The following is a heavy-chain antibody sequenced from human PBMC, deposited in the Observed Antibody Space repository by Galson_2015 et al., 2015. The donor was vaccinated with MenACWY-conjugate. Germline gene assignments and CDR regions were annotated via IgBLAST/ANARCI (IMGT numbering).Heavy chain of an antibody. J-gene: IGHJ6*02. CDR3: ATFLISQYGMDV. CDR2: IVPMLGIG. Sequence: SVKVSCKASGGTFRSYAISWVRQAPGQGLEWMGRIVPMLGIGNYGQKFQGRVTITADKSTGTTYMELSSLRSEDTAVYYCATFLISQYGMDVWGQGTTVTVS. V-gene: IGHV1-69*04. D-gene: IGHD3-10*01. CDR1: GGTFRSYA.